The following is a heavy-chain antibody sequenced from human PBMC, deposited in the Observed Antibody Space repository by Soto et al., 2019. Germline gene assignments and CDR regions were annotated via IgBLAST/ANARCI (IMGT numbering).Heavy chain of an antibody. J-gene: IGHJ4*02. CDR2: IYPGDSDT. V-gene: IGHV5-51*01. CDR3: ARLFNPGSAAGLDY. Sequence: GESLKISCKTSGYDFTNYWIGWVRQMPGKGLERMGIIYPGDSDTRYSPSFQGQITISADKSISTAYLQWSSLKASDTAMYYCARLFNPGSAAGLDYWGQGILVTVSS. D-gene: IGHD6-13*01. CDR1: GYDFTNYW.